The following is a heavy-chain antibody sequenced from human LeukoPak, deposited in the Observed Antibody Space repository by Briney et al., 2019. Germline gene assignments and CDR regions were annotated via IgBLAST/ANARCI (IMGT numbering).Heavy chain of an antibody. D-gene: IGHD6-6*01. CDR1: GDSIRNSY. V-gene: IGHV4-59*01. CDR3: ARGGPSSKYFDY. Sequence: SETLSLTCTVSGDSIRNSYWSWIRQSPGKGLEWIGYISYDGNTNYNPSLKSRITMSQDTSKNQFSLNLTSVTAAGAAMYFCARGGPSSKYFDYWGQGTLVTVSS. CDR2: ISYDGNT. J-gene: IGHJ4*02.